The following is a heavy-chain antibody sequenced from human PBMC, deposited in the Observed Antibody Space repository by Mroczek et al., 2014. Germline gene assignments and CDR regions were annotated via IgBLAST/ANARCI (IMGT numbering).Heavy chain of an antibody. V-gene: IGHV3-33*01. CDR2: IWYDGSNK. CDR3: ARETGPRSGWLDY. CDR1: GFTFSSYG. Sequence: QVQLVESGGGVVQPGRSLRLSCAASGFTFSSYGMHWVRQAPGKGLEWVAVIWYDGSNKYYADSVKGRFTISRDNSKNTLYLQMNSLRAEDTAVYYCARETGPRSGWLDYWGQGTLVTVSS. J-gene: IGHJ4*02. D-gene: IGHD1-1*01.